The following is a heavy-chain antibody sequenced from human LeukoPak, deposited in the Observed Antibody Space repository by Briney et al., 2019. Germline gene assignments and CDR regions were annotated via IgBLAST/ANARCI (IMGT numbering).Heavy chain of an antibody. J-gene: IGHJ4*02. D-gene: IGHD3-22*01. Sequence: GGSLRLSCAASGFTFSSYGMHWVRQAPGKGLEWVSYIDSSSSTIYYADSVKGRFTISRDNAKNSLYLQMNSLRAEDTAVYYCARDGDYYDSSGYYYPYYFDYWGQGTLVTVSS. V-gene: IGHV3-48*04. CDR1: GFTFSSYG. CDR2: IDSSSSTI. CDR3: ARDGDYYDSSGYYYPYYFDY.